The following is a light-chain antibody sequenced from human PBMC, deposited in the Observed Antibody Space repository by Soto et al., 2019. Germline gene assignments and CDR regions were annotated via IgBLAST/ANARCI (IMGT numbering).Light chain of an antibody. CDR3: LLSYGGAQVAV. CDR1: TGAVTSGHH. Sequence: QAVVTQEPSLTVSPGGTGTLTCASSTGAVTSGHHPNWVQQKPGEPPRPLIYRTSNKHSWTPARFSGSLLGDKAALTLSGVQHEDEADYCCLLSYGGAQVAVFGGGTKVTVL. J-gene: IGLJ2*01. CDR2: RTS. V-gene: IGLV7-43*01.